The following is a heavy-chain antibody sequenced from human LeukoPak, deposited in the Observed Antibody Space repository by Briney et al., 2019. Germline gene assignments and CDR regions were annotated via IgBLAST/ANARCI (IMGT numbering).Heavy chain of an antibody. CDR2: LSGSGGIT. CDR1: GFTFSSYE. D-gene: IGHD4-11*01. CDR3: AKASGDYLGPHCALDI. V-gene: IGHV3-23*01. J-gene: IGHJ3*02. Sequence: GGSLRLSCAASGFTFSSYEMNWVRQAPGKGLEWVSGLSGSGGITNYANSVKGRFSISRDNSKNTMSLQMNSLGVEDTALYFCAKASGDYLGPHCALDIWGQGTQVTVS.